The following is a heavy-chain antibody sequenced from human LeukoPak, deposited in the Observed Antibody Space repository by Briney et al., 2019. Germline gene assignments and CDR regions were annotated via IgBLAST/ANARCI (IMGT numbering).Heavy chain of an antibody. D-gene: IGHD2/OR15-2a*01. CDR1: GFTFSSYA. J-gene: IGHJ4*02. V-gene: IGHV3-23*01. Sequence: GGSLRPSCAASGFTFSSYAMSWVRQAPGKGLEWVSAISGSGGSTYYADSVKGRFTISRDNSKNTLYLQMNSLRAEDTAVYYCAKDPPGSFYAAEFDYWGQGTLVTVSS. CDR3: AKDPPGSFYAAEFDY. CDR2: ISGSGGST.